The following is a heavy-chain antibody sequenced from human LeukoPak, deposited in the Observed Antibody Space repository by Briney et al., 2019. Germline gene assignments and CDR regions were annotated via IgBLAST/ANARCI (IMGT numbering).Heavy chain of an antibody. Sequence: SQTLSLTRTVSGGSISSYYSSWIPQPPGKGQECIGYIYYSVSTNYNTSLKSRVTTSLDTSKNHFSLKLSAVSAPDTAVYYCARHVETISRYYGMDVGGQGTTVTVPS. CDR2: IYYSVST. D-gene: IGHD5-12*01. J-gene: IGHJ6*02. V-gene: IGHV4-59*08. CDR3: ARHVETISRYYGMDV. CDR1: GGSISSYY.